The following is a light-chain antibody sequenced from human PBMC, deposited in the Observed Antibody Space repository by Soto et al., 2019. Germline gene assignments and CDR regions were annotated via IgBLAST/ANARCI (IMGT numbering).Light chain of an antibody. V-gene: IGKV1-5*01. CDR3: QQYDVHPKT. J-gene: IGKJ1*01. Sequence: DVQMTQSPSTLAASVGDRVTITCRASENIKNWLAWYQQTPGKAPKVLISDASRLETGVPSRFSGSGYATYFTLTITSLQTDDFGTYHGQQYDVHPKTFGQGTKVEVK. CDR2: DAS. CDR1: ENIKNW.